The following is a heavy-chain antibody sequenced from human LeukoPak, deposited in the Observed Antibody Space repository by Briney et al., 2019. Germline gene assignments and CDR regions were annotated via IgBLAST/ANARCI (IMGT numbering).Heavy chain of an antibody. Sequence: ASVRVSCKASGYTFTSYGISWVRQAPGQGLEWMGWISAYNGNTNYAQKLQGRVTMTTDTSTSTAYMELRSLRSDDTAVYYCARDGRKQQLVLNDYWGQGTLVTVSS. V-gene: IGHV1-18*01. CDR2: ISAYNGNT. D-gene: IGHD6-13*01. J-gene: IGHJ4*02. CDR1: GYTFTSYG. CDR3: ARDGRKQQLVLNDY.